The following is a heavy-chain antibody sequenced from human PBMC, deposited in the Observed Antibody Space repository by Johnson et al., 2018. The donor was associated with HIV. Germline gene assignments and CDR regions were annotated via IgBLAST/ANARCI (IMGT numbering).Heavy chain of an antibody. CDR2: TWFDGINK. Sequence: QVRLVESGGGVVQPGRSLRLSCAASGFTFSNYGMHWVRQAPGKGLEWVAVTWFDGINKYYSDSVKGRFTISRDNSKDTLYLQMNSLRAEDTAVYYCAKVAVATAAGGVALDIWGPGTMVTVSS. V-gene: IGHV3-33*06. CDR3: AKVAVATAAGGVALDI. J-gene: IGHJ3*02. CDR1: GFTFSNYG. D-gene: IGHD6-13*01.